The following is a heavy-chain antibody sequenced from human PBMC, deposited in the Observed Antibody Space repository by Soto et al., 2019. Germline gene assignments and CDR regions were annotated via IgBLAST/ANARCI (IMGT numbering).Heavy chain of an antibody. J-gene: IGHJ4*02. CDR3: AKGRGGSGSLTPRVDF. Sequence: EVQLLESGGGLVQPGGSLRLSCAASGFTFNNYAMTWVRQAPGKGLEWVSAISGGGDTTSYADSVKGRFNVSRDGSKNTLYLQMSSLRAEDTALYYCAKGRGGSGSLTPRVDFWVQGTLVTVSS. CDR1: GFTFNNYA. V-gene: IGHV3-23*01. D-gene: IGHD3-10*01. CDR2: ISGGGDTT.